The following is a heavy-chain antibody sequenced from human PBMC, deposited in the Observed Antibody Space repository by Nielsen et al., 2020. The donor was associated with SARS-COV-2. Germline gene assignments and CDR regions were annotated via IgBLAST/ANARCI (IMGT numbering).Heavy chain of an antibody. Sequence: WIRQPPGKGLEWVSYISSSSSYTNYADSVKGRFTISRDNAKNSLYLQMNSLRAEDTAVYYCARIYYDFWSGYYTGGYLDYWGQGTLVTVSS. CDR2: ISSSSSYT. V-gene: IGHV3-11*06. D-gene: IGHD3-3*01. J-gene: IGHJ4*02. CDR3: ARIYYDFWSGYYTGGYLDY.